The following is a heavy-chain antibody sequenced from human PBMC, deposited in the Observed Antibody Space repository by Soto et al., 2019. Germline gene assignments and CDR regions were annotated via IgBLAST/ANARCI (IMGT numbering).Heavy chain of an antibody. CDR1: GGSISSGDYY. J-gene: IGHJ6*02. CDR3: ARDHTVTTAWDGMDV. D-gene: IGHD4-4*01. V-gene: IGHV4-30-4*01. CDR2: IYYSGST. Sequence: PSETLSLTCTVSGGSISSGDYYWSWIRQPPGKGLEWIGYIYYSGSTYYNPSLKSRVTISVDTSKNQFSPKLSSVTAADTAVYYCARDHTVTTAWDGMDVWGQGTTVTV.